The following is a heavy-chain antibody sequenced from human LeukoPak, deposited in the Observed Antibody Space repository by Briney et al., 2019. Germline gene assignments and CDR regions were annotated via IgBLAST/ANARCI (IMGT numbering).Heavy chain of an antibody. CDR1: GGSIGSSSYY. Sequence: SETLSLPCTVSGGSIGSSSYYWTWIRQPPGKRLEWIGSIFYSGNSFYNPSLESRVTMSVDTSKNQFFLKLCPVTAADTAVYYCARRDSGAYYFDSWGQGTLVTVSS. D-gene: IGHD2-15*01. CDR2: IFYSGNS. J-gene: IGHJ4*02. V-gene: IGHV4-39*07. CDR3: ARRDSGAYYFDS.